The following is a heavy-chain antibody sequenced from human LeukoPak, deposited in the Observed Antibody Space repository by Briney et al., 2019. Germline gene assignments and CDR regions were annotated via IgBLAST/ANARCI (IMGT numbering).Heavy chain of an antibody. CDR3: ARDTDDLDI. V-gene: IGHV1-2*07. J-gene: IGHJ3*02. CDR1: GYTFTGYY. Sequence: GASVKVSCKASGYTFTGYYMHWVRQAPGQGLEWMGWINPNSGGTNYAHKFQGRVTMTRDTSTSTAYMELSSLGSEDTAVYYCARDTDDLDIWGQGTMVTVSS. CDR2: INPNSGGT.